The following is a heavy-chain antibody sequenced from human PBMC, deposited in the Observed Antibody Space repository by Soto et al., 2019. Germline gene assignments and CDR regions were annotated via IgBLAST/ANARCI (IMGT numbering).Heavy chain of an antibody. CDR2: IYPGDSNT. D-gene: IGHD6-13*01. CDR3: ARSGSSSWTRGYLDS. CDR1: GYSFTSYW. J-gene: IGHJ4*02. Sequence: PGESLNISCKGSGYSFTSYWISWVRQMPGKGLEWMGIIYPGDSNTRNSPSFQGQVTISADKSISTAYLQWSSLKASDTAVYYCARSGSSSWTRGYLDSWGQGTLVTVSS. V-gene: IGHV5-51*01.